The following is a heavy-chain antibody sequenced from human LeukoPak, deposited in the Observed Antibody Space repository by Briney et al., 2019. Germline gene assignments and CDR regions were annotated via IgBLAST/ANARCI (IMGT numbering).Heavy chain of an antibody. Sequence: SETLSLTCTVSGGSISSYYWSWIRQPPGKGLEWIGYIYYSGSTNYNPSLKSRVTISVDTSKNQFSLKLSSVTAADTAVYYCAKGGDANWFDFWGQGTLVTVSS. J-gene: IGHJ5*01. V-gene: IGHV4-59*01. CDR1: GGSISSYY. CDR3: AKGGDANWFDF. CDR2: IYYSGST.